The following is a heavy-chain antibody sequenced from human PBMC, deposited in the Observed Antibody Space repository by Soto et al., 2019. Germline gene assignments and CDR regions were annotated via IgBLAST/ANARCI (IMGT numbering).Heavy chain of an antibody. J-gene: IGHJ6*03. V-gene: IGHV3-23*01. CDR3: AKSSSSYYVYSDIDV. CDR2: IVGSGGNT. D-gene: IGHD6-13*01. CDR1: GFTFSSYA. Sequence: EVQLLESGGGLEQPGGSLRLSCAASGFTFSSYAMNWVRQAPGEGLEWVSAIVGSGGNTYSADSVKGRFTISRDNSKNTLYLQMNSLRADDTAVYYWAKSSSSYYVYSDIDVWGKGTTVTVSS.